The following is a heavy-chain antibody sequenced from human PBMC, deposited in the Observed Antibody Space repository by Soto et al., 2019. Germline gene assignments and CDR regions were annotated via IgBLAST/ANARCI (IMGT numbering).Heavy chain of an antibody. CDR1: GCSIGSSSYY. V-gene: IGHV4-39*01. Sequence: SETLSLTCTVSGCSIGSSSYYWGWLRQPPGKGLEWIGSIYYSGSTYYNPSLKSRVTISVDTSKNQFSLKLSSVTAADTAVYYCARHGLVRGMTTVTPFDYWGQGTLVTVSS. CDR2: IYYSGST. J-gene: IGHJ4*02. D-gene: IGHD3-10*01. CDR3: ARHGLVRGMTTVTPFDY.